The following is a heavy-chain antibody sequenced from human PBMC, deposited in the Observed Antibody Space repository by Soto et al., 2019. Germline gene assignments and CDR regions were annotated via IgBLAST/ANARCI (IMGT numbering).Heavy chain of an antibody. CDR3: ARGQGFYDILTGYSTYNWFDP. CDR2: IYYSGST. J-gene: IGHJ5*02. Sequence: PSETLSLTCTVSGGSISSGDYYWSWIRQPPGKGLEWIGYIYYSGSTYYNPSLKSRVTISVDTSKNQFSLKLSSVTAADTAVYYCARGQGFYDILTGYSTYNWFDPWGQGTLVTVSS. V-gene: IGHV4-30-4*01. CDR1: GGSISSGDYY. D-gene: IGHD3-9*01.